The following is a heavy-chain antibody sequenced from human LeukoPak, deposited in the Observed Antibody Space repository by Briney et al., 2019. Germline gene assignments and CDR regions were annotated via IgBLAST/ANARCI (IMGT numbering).Heavy chain of an antibody. J-gene: IGHJ6*03. V-gene: IGHV3-21*01. CDR2: ITSSSSYI. Sequence: GGSLRLSCAASGFTFSSYNMNWVRQAPGKGLEWVSSITSSSSYIYYADSVKGRFTISRDNSKNTLYLQMNSLRAEDTAVYYCAKDGGVRGPDYYYYMDVWGKGTTVTISS. CDR3: AKDGGVRGPDYYYYMDV. CDR1: GFTFSSYN. D-gene: IGHD3-10*01.